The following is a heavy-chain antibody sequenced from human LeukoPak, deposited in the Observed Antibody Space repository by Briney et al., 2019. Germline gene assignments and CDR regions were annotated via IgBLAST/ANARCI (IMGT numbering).Heavy chain of an antibody. J-gene: IGHJ4*02. CDR3: ARVGTRGPFDY. Sequence: ASVKVSCKASGYTFTSYYMHWVRQAPGQGHEWMGIINPSGGSTSYAQKFQGRVTMTRDTSTSTVYMELSSLRSEDTAVYYCARVGTRGPFDYWGQGTLVTVSS. CDR1: GYTFTSYY. D-gene: IGHD3/OR15-3a*01. CDR2: INPSGGST. V-gene: IGHV1-46*01.